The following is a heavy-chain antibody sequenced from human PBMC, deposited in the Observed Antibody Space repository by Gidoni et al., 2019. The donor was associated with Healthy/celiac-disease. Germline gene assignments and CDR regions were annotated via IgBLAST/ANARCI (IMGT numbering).Heavy chain of an antibody. Sequence: QVQLVQSGAEVKKPGVSVKVSCKASGYTFTSYYMHWVRQAPGQGLEWMGIINPSGGSTSYAQKFQGRVTMTRDTSTSTVYMELSSLRSEDTAVYYCARDQEEGLEGEYSLRTSSWFDPWGQGTLVTVSS. J-gene: IGHJ5*02. D-gene: IGHD1-26*01. CDR3: ARDQEEGLEGEYSLRTSSWFDP. CDR2: INPSGGST. CDR1: GYTFTSYY. V-gene: IGHV1-46*01.